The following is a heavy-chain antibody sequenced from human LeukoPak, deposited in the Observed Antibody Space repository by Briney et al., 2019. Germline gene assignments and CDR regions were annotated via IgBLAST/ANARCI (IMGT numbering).Heavy chain of an antibody. J-gene: IGHJ4*02. V-gene: IGHV1-69-2*01. Sequence: ASVKVSCKVSGYTFTDYYMHWVRQAPGKGLEWMGLVDPEDGEAIYAEKFQGRVTITADTSTDTAYMELSSLRSEDTAVYYCANLHYYDRSGYYIFDYWGQGTLVTVSS. CDR3: ANLHYYDRSGYYIFDY. CDR1: GYTFTDYY. D-gene: IGHD3-22*01. CDR2: VDPEDGEA.